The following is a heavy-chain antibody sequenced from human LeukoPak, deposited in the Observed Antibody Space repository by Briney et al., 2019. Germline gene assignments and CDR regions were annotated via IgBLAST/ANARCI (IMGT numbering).Heavy chain of an antibody. D-gene: IGHD3-10*01. J-gene: IGHJ4*02. CDR2: FNDTGSST. CDR3: AKDLLRIYWRTFDS. V-gene: IGHV3-23*01. CDR1: GFDFSSHA. Sequence: GGSLRLSCVASGFDFSSHAMTWVRQAPGKGLEWVSSFNDTGSSTYYADSVKGRFTISRDNSKNTLYLQMTNLRAEDTAVYFCAKDLLRIYWRTFDSWGQGALVIVSS.